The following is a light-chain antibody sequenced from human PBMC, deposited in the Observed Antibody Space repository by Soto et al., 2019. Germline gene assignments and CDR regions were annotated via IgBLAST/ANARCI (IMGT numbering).Light chain of an antibody. CDR2: GAS. CDR1: QSVTSNY. V-gene: IGKV3-20*01. J-gene: IGKJ2*01. Sequence: EVVLTQSPGTLSLSPGERATLSCRASQSVTSNYLAWYHQKPGQAPRLLIYGASSRATDSPDRFSGSGSGTDFTLTISRLEPEDFAVYYCQQYVTSPVTFGQRTKLEI. CDR3: QQYVTSPVT.